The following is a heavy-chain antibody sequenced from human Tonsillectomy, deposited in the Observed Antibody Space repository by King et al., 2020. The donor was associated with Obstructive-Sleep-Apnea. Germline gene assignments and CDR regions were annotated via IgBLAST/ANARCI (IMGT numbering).Heavy chain of an antibody. Sequence: VQLVESGGGLVQPGGSLRLSCAASGFTFDTYAMSWVRQAPGKGLEWVSVISANGGGTDYADSVKGRFIISRDNSRGTLNLQMKSLRAEDTAVYYCAKPHSVSYYNAVGRNFDCWGQGTLVTVSS. J-gene: IGHJ4*02. CDR3: AKPHSVSYYNAVGRNFDC. CDR2: ISANGGGT. D-gene: IGHD3-10*01. CDR1: GFTFDTYA. V-gene: IGHV3-23*04.